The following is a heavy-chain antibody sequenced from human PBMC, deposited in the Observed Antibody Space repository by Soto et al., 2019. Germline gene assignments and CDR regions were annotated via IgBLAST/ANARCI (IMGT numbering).Heavy chain of an antibody. D-gene: IGHD7-27*01. CDR1: GGSVSSGGFY. Sequence: QVELKESGPGLVKPSETLSLTCTVSGGSVSSGGFYYHWIRQPPGKGLEWIGYVYHGGFTNYSPSLKSRLTISVDTFATRISLKLASVTSVDTAVYYCARQTSPWGFDVWGQGTTVTVSS. V-gene: IGHV4-61*08. CDR3: ARQTSPWGFDV. CDR2: VYHGGFT. J-gene: IGHJ6*02.